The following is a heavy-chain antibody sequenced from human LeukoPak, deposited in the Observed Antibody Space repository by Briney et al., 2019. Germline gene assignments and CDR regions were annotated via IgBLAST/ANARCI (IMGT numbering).Heavy chain of an antibody. Sequence: SETLSLTCTVSGGSISSYYWSWIRQPPGKGLEYIGYIYYSGSTNYNSSLKSRVTISVDTSKNQFSLKLSSVTAADAAVYFCARGPYSYDSSGAFDIWGQGTMVTVSS. D-gene: IGHD3-22*01. J-gene: IGHJ3*02. CDR3: ARGPYSYDSSGAFDI. V-gene: IGHV4-59*01. CDR2: IYYSGST. CDR1: GGSISSYY.